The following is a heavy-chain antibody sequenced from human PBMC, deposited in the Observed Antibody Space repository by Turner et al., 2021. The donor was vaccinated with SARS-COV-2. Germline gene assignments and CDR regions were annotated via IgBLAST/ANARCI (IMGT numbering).Heavy chain of an antibody. CDR1: GYTFSGYY. CDR2: INPNSGGT. Sequence: QVQLVQSGAEVKKPGASVKVSCKASGYTFSGYYMHWVRQAPGQGLEWMGWINPNSGGTNYAQKFQGRVTMTSDTSISTAYMELRRLRSDDTAVYYCARGPRGYDFWSGYPNWFDPWGQGTLVTVSS. D-gene: IGHD3-3*01. V-gene: IGHV1-2*02. J-gene: IGHJ5*02. CDR3: ARGPRGYDFWSGYPNWFDP.